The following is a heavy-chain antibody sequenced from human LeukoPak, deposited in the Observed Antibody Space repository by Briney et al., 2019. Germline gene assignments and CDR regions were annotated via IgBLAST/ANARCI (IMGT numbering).Heavy chain of an antibody. J-gene: IGHJ3*02. CDR2: IWHDGSNK. CDR1: GFGFSGYG. D-gene: IGHD3-22*01. Sequence: GGSLRLSCAASGFGFSGYGMHWVRQAPGKGLEWVAIIWHDGSNKYYADSMKGRFTISRDNSKNTLYLQVNSLRAEDTAVYYCAKDRGDYYDSSGYYSGGFDIWGQGTMVTVSS. V-gene: IGHV3-30*02. CDR3: AKDRGDYYDSSGYYSGGFDI.